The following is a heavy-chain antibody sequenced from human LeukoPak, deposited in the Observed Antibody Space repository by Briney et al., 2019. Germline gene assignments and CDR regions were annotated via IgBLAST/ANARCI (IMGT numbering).Heavy chain of an antibody. CDR3: ARSGSCCWFDP. D-gene: IGHD2-15*01. V-gene: IGHV5-51*01. Sequence: GESLKISCKGSGSTFINNWIAWVRQMPGKGLEWMGAIFPGDSDTRYSPSFQGQVTISVDESVTTAYLQWSSLKASDTAIYYCARSGSCCWFDPWGQGTLVTVSS. CDR2: IFPGDSDT. CDR1: GSTFINNW. J-gene: IGHJ5*02.